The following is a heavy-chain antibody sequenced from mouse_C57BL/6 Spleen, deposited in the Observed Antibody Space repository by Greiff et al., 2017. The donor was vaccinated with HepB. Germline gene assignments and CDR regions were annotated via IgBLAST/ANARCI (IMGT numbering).Heavy chain of an antibody. V-gene: IGHV5-17*01. Sequence: EVNLVESGGGLVKPGGSLKLSCAASGFTFSDYGMHWVRQAPEKGLEWVAYISSGSSTIYYADTVKGRFTISRDNAKNTLFLQMTSLRSEDTAMYYCARLGYYEYFDYWGQGTTLTVSS. J-gene: IGHJ2*01. CDR1: GFTFSDYG. D-gene: IGHD2-3*01. CDR3: ARLGYYEYFDY. CDR2: ISSGSSTI.